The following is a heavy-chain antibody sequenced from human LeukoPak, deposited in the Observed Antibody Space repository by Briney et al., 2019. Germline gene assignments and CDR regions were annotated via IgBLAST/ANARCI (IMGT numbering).Heavy chain of an antibody. V-gene: IGHV3-53*01. D-gene: IGHD5-24*01. CDR2: IYSGGST. Sequence: GGSLRLSCAASGFTVGSNYMSWVRQAPGKGLEWVSVIYSGGSTYYADSVKGRFTISRDNSKNTLYLQMNSLRAEDTAVYYCARIIEMATDAFDIWGQGTMVTVSS. CDR1: GFTVGSNY. J-gene: IGHJ3*02. CDR3: ARIIEMATDAFDI.